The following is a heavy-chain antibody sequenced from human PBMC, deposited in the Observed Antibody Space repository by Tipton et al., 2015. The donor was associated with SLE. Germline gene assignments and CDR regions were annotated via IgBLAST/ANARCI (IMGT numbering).Heavy chain of an antibody. D-gene: IGHD1-26*01. Sequence: TLSLTCTVIGGSISGFYWIWVRQSPGKGLEWIGYISHSGSTRYNPSLESRVTISVDVSKNQYSLKLTSVTTADTAVYYCARVPSGQGAYHFDSWGQGTLVIVS. CDR1: GGSISGFY. V-gene: IGHV4-59*12. J-gene: IGHJ4*02. CDR2: ISHSGST. CDR3: ARVPSGQGAYHFDS.